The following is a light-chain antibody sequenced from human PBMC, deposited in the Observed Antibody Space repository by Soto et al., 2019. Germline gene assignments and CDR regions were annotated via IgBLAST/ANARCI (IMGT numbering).Light chain of an antibody. V-gene: IGLV1-47*03. CDR3: AAWDDTLSGRV. J-gene: IGLJ3*02. CDR2: RNN. CDR1: SSNIGSNY. Sequence: QSVLTQPPSASGTPGQRVTISCSGSSSNIGSNYVYWYQQLPGTAPKLLIYRNNQRPSGVPDRFSGSKSGTPATLAISGLWSEDEAAYYCAAWDDTLSGRVFGGGTQLTVL.